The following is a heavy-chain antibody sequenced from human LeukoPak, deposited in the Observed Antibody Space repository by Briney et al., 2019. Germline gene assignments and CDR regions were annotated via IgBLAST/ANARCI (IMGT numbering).Heavy chain of an antibody. CDR2: INPKSGGT. CDR1: VYTFTDYY. J-gene: IGHJ5*02. V-gene: IGHV1-2*02. D-gene: IGHD3-22*01. CDR3: ARDPTYYYDTTGYYGGNWLDL. Sequence: GASVTVSFKSSVYTFTDYYMHWVRQAPGQGGEGMGWINPKSGGTKYAQKFQGRVTMTRDTSISTAYLELRRLRSDDTAVYYCARDPTYYYDTTGYYGGNWLDLWGQGTLVTVSP.